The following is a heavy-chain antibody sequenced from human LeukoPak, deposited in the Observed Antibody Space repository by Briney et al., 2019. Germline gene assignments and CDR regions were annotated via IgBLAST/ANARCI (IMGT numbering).Heavy chain of an antibody. J-gene: IGHJ4*02. CDR1: GYAFTSYG. D-gene: IGHD2-15*01. V-gene: IGHV1-18*01. CDR3: ARLGYCSGGSCYWDIDY. Sequence: ASVKVSCKASGYAFTSYGISWVRQAPGQGLEWMGWISAYNGNTNYAQKLQGRVTMTTDTSTSTAYMELRSLRSDDTAVYYCARLGYCSGGSCYWDIDYWGQGTLVTVSS. CDR2: ISAYNGNT.